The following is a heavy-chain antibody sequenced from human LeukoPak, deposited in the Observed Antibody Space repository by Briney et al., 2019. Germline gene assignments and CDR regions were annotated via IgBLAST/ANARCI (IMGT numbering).Heavy chain of an antibody. CDR3: ASLGVTLYYYYYMDV. Sequence: SGTLSLTCAVSGGSISSSNWWSWVRQPPGKGLEWIGEIYHSGSTNYNPSLKSRVTISVDKSKNQFSLKLSSVTAADTAVYYCASLGVTLYYYYYMDVWGKGTTVTVSS. V-gene: IGHV4-4*02. D-gene: IGHD4-23*01. CDR2: IYHSGST. J-gene: IGHJ6*03. CDR1: GGSISSSNW.